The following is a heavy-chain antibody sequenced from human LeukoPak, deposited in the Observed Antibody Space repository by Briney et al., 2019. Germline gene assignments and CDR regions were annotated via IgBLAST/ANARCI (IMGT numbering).Heavy chain of an antibody. D-gene: IGHD2-15*01. Sequence: GGSLRLSCAASGFTFTTYSMTWVRQAPGRGLEWVARIKEDGSDIHYVDSVKGRFTISRDNAKNPVYLQMNSLRAEDTAVYYCAREWWYLDYWGQGTLVTVSS. J-gene: IGHJ4*02. CDR2: IKEDGSDI. CDR1: GFTFTTYS. CDR3: AREWWYLDY. V-gene: IGHV3-7*05.